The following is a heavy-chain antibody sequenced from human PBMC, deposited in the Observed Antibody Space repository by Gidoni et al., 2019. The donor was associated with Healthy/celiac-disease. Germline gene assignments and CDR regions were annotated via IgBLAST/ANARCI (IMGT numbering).Heavy chain of an antibody. CDR1: GGSISSGDSY. V-gene: IGHV4-30-4*01. CDR3: ARGADSRPNRYYYYYYMDV. CDR2: IYYSGGT. D-gene: IGHD3-3*01. Sequence: QVQLQESGPGLVKPSQTLSLTCTVSGGSISSGDSYWSWIRQPPGKGLEWIGYIYYSGGTYYNPSLKSRVTISVDTSKNQFSLKLSSVTAADTAVYYCARGADSRPNRYYYYYYMDVWGKGTTVTVSS. J-gene: IGHJ6*03.